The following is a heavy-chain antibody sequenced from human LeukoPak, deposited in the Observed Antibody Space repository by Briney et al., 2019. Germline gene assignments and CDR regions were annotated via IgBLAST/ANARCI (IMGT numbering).Heavy chain of an antibody. D-gene: IGHD5-24*01. CDR2: IYYSGST. Sequence: PSETLSLTCTVSGGSISSYYWSWIRQPPGKGLEWIGYIYYSGSTYYNPSLKSRVTISVDRSKNQFSLKLSSVTAADTAVYYCARGGDHPTAFDYWGQGTLVTVSS. CDR3: ARGGDHPTAFDY. V-gene: IGHV4-59*12. CDR1: GGSISSYY. J-gene: IGHJ4*02.